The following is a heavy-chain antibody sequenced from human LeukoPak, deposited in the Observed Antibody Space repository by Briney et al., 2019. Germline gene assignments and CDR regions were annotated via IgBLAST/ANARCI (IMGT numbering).Heavy chain of an antibody. D-gene: IGHD3-16*01. V-gene: IGHV1-58*01. J-gene: IGHJ4*02. CDR2: IVVGSGAT. CDR1: GFTSTNFA. Sequence: ASVKVSCKASGFTSTNFAVQWVRQARGQRLEWIGWIVVGSGATKCAQDFQERVTITRDLSTSTLYMELRSLTSEDTAVYYCAADLSNPRMGASYLDSWGQGTLVTVSS. CDR3: AADLSNPRMGASYLDS.